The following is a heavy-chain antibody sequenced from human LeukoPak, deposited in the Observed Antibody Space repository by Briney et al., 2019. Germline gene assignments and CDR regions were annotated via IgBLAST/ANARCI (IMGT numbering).Heavy chain of an antibody. J-gene: IGHJ4*02. V-gene: IGHV1-18*04. D-gene: IGHD2-15*01. Sequence: ASVKVSCKASGYTFTSYGISWVRQAPGQGLEWMGWISAYNGNTNYAQKLQGRVTMTTDTSTSTAYMELRSLRSDDTAMYYCARDRFILGYCSSGSCPFDYWGQGTLVTVSS. CDR2: ISAYNGNT. CDR3: ARDRFILGYCSSGSCPFDY. CDR1: GYTFTSYG.